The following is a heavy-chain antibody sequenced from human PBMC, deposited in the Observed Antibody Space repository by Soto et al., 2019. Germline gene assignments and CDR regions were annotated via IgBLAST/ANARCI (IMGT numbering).Heavy chain of an antibody. Sequence: KTSETLSLTCTVSGGSISSYYWSWIRQPPGKGLEWIGYIYYSGSTNYNPSLKSRVTISVDTSKNQFSLKLSSVTAADTAVYYCAREGNVDTAMVGFDYWGQGTLVTVSS. D-gene: IGHD5-18*01. CDR3: AREGNVDTAMVGFDY. J-gene: IGHJ4*02. CDR2: IYYSGST. CDR1: GGSISSYY. V-gene: IGHV4-59*01.